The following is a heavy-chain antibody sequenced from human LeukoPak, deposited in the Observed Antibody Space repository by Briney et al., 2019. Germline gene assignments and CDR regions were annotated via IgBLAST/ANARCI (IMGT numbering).Heavy chain of an antibody. CDR2: INPNSGGT. V-gene: IGHV1-2*02. CDR3: ARPRIAAAGPNWFDP. CDR1: GYTFTGYY. Sequence: ASVKVSCKASGYTFTGYYMHWVRQAPGQGLEWMGWINPNSGGTNYAQKFQGRVTMTRDTSISTAYMELSRLRSDDTAVYYCARPRIAAAGPNWFDPWGQGTLVTVSS. J-gene: IGHJ5*02. D-gene: IGHD6-13*01.